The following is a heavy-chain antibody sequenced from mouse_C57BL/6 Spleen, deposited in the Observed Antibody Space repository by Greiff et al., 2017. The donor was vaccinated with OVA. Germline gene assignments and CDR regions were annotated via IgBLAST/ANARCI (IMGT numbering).Heavy chain of an antibody. Sequence: DVMLVESGGGLVQPGGSMKLSCAASGFTFSDAWMDWVRQSPEKGLEWVAEIRNKANNHATYYAESVKGRFTISRDDSKSSVYLQMNSLRAEDTGIYYCTGVYYYGSSPWYFDYWGQGTTLTVSS. D-gene: IGHD1-1*01. CDR2: IRNKANNHAT. J-gene: IGHJ2*01. CDR1: GFTFSDAW. V-gene: IGHV6-6*01. CDR3: TGVYYYGSSPWYFDY.